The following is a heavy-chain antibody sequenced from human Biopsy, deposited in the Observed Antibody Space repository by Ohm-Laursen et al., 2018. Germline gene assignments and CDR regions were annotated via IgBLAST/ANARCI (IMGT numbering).Heavy chain of an antibody. CDR1: SYTFTDYN. V-gene: IGHV1-2*02. Sequence: SSVKVSCKASSYTFTDYNIHWMRQAPGQGLEWMGYINCKTGATNYAQKFQGTVTMTRDTSISTAYLALGSLRSADTAIYYCARDPLNGHKHFDYWGQGSLVTVSS. J-gene: IGHJ4*02. CDR3: ARDPLNGHKHFDY. CDR2: INCKTGAT. D-gene: IGHD2-8*01.